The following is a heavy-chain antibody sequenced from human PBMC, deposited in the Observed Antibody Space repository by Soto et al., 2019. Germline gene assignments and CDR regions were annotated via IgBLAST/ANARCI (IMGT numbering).Heavy chain of an antibody. J-gene: IGHJ4*02. V-gene: IGHV3-30*18. CDR3: AKGGRQWLVTSDFNY. D-gene: IGHD6-19*01. CDR1: GFTFSAKA. CDR2: VSLVGRNT. Sequence: VQLVESGGAVVQPGSSLRLPFEASGFTFSAKAMHWFGQAPAKGWEWGAVVSLVGRNTHYRDSVKGRFTISRDSSKNTVSLEMTSLRAEDTAVYYCAKGGRQWLVTSDFNYWGQGALVTVSS.